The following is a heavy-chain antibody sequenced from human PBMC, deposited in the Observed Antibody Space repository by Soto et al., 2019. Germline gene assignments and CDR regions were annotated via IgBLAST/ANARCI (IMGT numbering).Heavy chain of an antibody. D-gene: IGHD2-15*01. J-gene: IGHJ4*02. CDR2: IFFTGNI. Sequence: SETLSLTCTVSGASLSSISYYWGWIRQPPGKGLEWVGSIFFTGNIYYNPSLKSRVTISVDTSRNQFSLMVNSVTAADTAVYYCASRHWSCGSCYHHGFDSCGQGALVTVSS. CDR3: ASRHWSCGSCYHHGFDS. CDR1: GASLSSISYY. V-gene: IGHV4-39*01.